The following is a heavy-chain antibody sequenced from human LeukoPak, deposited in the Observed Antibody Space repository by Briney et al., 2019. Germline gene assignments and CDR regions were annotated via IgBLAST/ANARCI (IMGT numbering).Heavy chain of an antibody. CDR1: GFTFSSYA. CDR2: ISSNGGSS. D-gene: IGHD3-22*01. Sequence: PGGSLRLSCAASGFTFSSYAMHWVRQAPGKGLEYVSGISSNGGSSYYANSVKGRFTISRDNSKNTLYLQMNSLRAEDTAVYYCAKGTMIVVVTPSYFDYWGQGTLVTVSS. CDR3: AKGTMIVVVTPSYFDY. J-gene: IGHJ4*02. V-gene: IGHV3-64*01.